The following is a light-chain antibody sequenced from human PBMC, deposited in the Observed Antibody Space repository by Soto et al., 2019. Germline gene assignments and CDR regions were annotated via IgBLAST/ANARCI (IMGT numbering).Light chain of an antibody. V-gene: IGKV3-15*01. Sequence: DIVLTQSPATLSLSPGERATLSCRASESVSSNLAWYQQKPGQAPRLLLYGASTRATGIPARFSGSGAGTEFTLTISSLQSEDFSVYYCQQYNNWPPITLGQGTRLEI. CDR2: GAS. CDR3: QQYNNWPPIT. J-gene: IGKJ5*01. CDR1: ESVSSN.